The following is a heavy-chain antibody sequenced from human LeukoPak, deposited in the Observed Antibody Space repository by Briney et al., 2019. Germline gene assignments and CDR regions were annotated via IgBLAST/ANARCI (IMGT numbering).Heavy chain of an antibody. CDR1: GFTFSSYG. D-gene: IGHD6-13*01. CDR2: IWYDGSNK. Sequence: PGGSLRLSCAASGFTFSSYGMHWVRQAPGKGLEWVVVIWYDGSNKYYADSMKGRFTISRDNSKNTLYLQMNSLRAEDTAVYYCAREGSSSWSPYYYYGMDVWGQGTTVTVSS. CDR3: AREGSSSWSPYYYYGMDV. J-gene: IGHJ6*02. V-gene: IGHV3-33*01.